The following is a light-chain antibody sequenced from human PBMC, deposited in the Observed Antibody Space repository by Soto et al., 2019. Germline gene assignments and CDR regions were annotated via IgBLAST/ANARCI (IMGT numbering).Light chain of an antibody. Sequence: QSALTQPASVSGSPGQLITISCNGTSSDVGGNKYVSWYQQYPGKVPKLLINKVTNRPSGVSYRFSGSKSGNTASLTISALLAEDEADYICASSTSDSLYVFGTGTKLTVL. J-gene: IGLJ1*01. CDR1: SSDVGGNKY. CDR3: ASSTSDSLYV. V-gene: IGLV2-14*01. CDR2: KVT.